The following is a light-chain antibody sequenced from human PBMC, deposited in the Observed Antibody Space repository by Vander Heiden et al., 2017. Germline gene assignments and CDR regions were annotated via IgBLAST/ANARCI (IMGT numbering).Light chain of an antibody. V-gene: IGLV2-14*01. J-gene: IGLJ2*01. CDR3: SSYTSSSTLV. CDR1: SSDVGGHDY. Sequence: QSALTQPASVSGSPGQSITISCTGTSSDVGGHDYASWYQQHTGKAPKLMIYDVSNRPSGVSNRFSGSKSGNTASLTISGLQAEDEADYYCSSYTSSSTLVFGGGTKLTVL. CDR2: DVS.